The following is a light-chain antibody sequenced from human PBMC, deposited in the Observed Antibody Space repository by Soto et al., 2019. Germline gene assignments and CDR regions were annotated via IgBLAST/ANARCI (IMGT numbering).Light chain of an antibody. V-gene: IGKV1-39*01. CDR2: AAS. Sequence: DIQMTQSPSSVSASVGDRVTSTCRASQSISSYLNWYQQKPGKAPKLLIYAASSLQSGVPSRFSGSGSGTEFTLTISSLQPDDFATYYCQQYNSYSITFGQGTLLEI. J-gene: IGKJ5*01. CDR3: QQYNSYSIT. CDR1: QSISSY.